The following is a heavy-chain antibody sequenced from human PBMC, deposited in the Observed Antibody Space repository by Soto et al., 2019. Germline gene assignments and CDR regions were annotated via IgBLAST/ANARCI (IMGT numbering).Heavy chain of an antibody. J-gene: IGHJ6*02. V-gene: IGHV4-34*01. D-gene: IGHD3-10*01. CDR2: INHSGST. Sequence: SETLSLTCAVYGGSFSGYYWSWIRQPPGQGLEWIGEINHSGSTNYNPSLKSRVTISVDTSKNQFSLKLSSVTAADTAVYYCARVRHYGSGSYYNKFYYYYGMDVWGQGTTVTVSS. CDR1: GGSFSGYY. CDR3: ARVRHYGSGSYYNKFYYYYGMDV.